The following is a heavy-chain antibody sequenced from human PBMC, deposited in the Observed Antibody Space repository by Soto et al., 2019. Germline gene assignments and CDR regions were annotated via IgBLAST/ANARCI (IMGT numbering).Heavy chain of an antibody. J-gene: IGHJ4*02. CDR1: GFTFSSCW. V-gene: IGHV3-74*01. D-gene: IGHD6-19*01. CDR3: ASLYSSAWARDY. Sequence: GGSLRLSCAASGFTFSSCWMHWVRQAPGKGLVWVSRISSDGSSTNYADSVKGRFTISRDNAKNTLYLQMYNLRAEDTAVYYCASLYSSAWARDYWGQGTLVTV. CDR2: ISSDGSST.